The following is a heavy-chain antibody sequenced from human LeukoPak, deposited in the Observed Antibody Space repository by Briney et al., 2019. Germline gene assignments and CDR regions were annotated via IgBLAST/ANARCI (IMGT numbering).Heavy chain of an antibody. V-gene: IGHV1-69*04. Sequence: SVEVSCKASGGTFSSYAISWVRQAPGQGLEWMGRIIPILGIANYAQKFQGRVTITADKSTSTAYMELSSLRSEDTAVYYCASSRGPRGNGNYDYWGQGTLVTVSS. CDR1: GGTFSSYA. J-gene: IGHJ4*02. CDR3: ASSRGPRGNGNYDY. D-gene: IGHD2-21*02. CDR2: IIPILGIA.